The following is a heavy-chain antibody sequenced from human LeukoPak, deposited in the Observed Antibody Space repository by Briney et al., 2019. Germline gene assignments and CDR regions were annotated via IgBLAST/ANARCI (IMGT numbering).Heavy chain of an antibody. CDR1: GGSLSSYY. CDR3: AREILTGYSLTGFDP. V-gene: IGHV4-4*07. J-gene: IGHJ5*02. CDR2: IYTSGST. Sequence: SETLSLTCTVSGGSLSSYYWSWIRQPAGKGLEWIGRIYTSGSTNYNPSLKSRVTMSVDTSKNQFSLKLSSVTAADTAVYYCAREILTGYSLTGFDPWGQGTLVTVSS. D-gene: IGHD3-9*01.